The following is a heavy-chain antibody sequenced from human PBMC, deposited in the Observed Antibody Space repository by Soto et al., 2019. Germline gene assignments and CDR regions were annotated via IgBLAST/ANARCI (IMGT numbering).Heavy chain of an antibody. D-gene: IGHD3-22*01. CDR3: ARGYYYDSSGYYGSDY. J-gene: IGHJ4*02. CDR1: GGTFSSYA. Sequence: ASVKVSCKASGGTFSSYAISWVRQAPGQGLEWMGGIIPIFGTANYAQKFQGRVTITADESTSTAYMELSSLRSEDTAVYYCARGYYYDSSGYYGSDYWGQGTLVTVSS. V-gene: IGHV1-69*13. CDR2: IIPIFGTA.